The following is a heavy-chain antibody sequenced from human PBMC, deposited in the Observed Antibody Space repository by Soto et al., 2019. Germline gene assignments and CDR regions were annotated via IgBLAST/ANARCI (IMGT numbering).Heavy chain of an antibody. D-gene: IGHD3-22*01. CDR2: ISAYNGNT. J-gene: IGHJ3*02. Sequence: ASVKFSCKSSGYTFTSYGISWVRQAPGQGLEWMGWISAYNGNTNYAQKLQGRVTMTTDTSTSTAYMELRSLRSDDTAVYYCARDPEAYYYDSSGSHDAGDIWGQGKMGTVSS. V-gene: IGHV1-18*04. CDR3: ARDPEAYYYDSSGSHDAGDI. CDR1: GYTFTSYG.